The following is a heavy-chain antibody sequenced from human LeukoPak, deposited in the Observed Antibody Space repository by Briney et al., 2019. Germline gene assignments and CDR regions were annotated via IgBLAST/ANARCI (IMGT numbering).Heavy chain of an antibody. CDR1: GFTFSSYG. Sequence: GGSLRLSCAASGFTFSSYGMHWVRQAPGKGLEWVAVIWYDGSNKYYADSVKGRFTISRDNAKNSLYLQMNSLRAEDTAVYYCARDVVVVPAASEQTYYYYYGTDVWGQGTTVTVSS. J-gene: IGHJ6*02. CDR2: IWYDGSNK. V-gene: IGHV3-33*01. D-gene: IGHD2-2*01. CDR3: ARDVVVVPAASEQTYYYYYGTDV.